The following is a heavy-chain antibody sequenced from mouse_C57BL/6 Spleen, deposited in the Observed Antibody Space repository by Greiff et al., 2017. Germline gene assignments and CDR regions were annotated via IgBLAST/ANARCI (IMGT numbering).Heavy chain of an antibody. CDR2: IDPEDGET. Sequence: DVKLQESGAELVKPGASVKLSCTASGFNIKDYYMHWVKQRTEQGLEWIGRIDPEDGETKYAPKFQGKATITADTSSNTAYLQLSSLTSEDTAVYYCARSSSYGSSRYAMDYWGQGTSVTVSS. J-gene: IGHJ4*01. D-gene: IGHD1-1*01. CDR3: ARSSSYGSSRYAMDY. V-gene: IGHV14-2*01. CDR1: GFNIKDYY.